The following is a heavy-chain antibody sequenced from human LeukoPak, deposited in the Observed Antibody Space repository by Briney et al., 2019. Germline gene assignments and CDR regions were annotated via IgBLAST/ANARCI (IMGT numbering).Heavy chain of an antibody. CDR1: GGSFSSYA. Sequence: ASVKVSCKASGGSFSSYAISWVRQAPGQGLEWMGWIDPDGGGTNYAQMFRGRVTMTRDTSISTAYMGLSSLRSDDTAIYYCARVSGRSGPFEYWGQGTLVTVSS. CDR3: ARVSGRSGPFEY. D-gene: IGHD3-3*01. V-gene: IGHV1-2*02. J-gene: IGHJ4*02. CDR2: IDPDGGGT.